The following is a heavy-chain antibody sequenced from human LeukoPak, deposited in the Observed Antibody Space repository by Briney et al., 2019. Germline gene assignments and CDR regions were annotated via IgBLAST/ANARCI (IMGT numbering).Heavy chain of an antibody. V-gene: IGHV4-4*07. D-gene: IGHD6-13*01. CDR1: GGSISSYY. CDR3: ATLAPAGGFDY. CDR2: IYTSGSS. J-gene: IGHJ4*02. Sequence: SETLSLTCTVSGGSISSYYWSWIRQPAGEGLEWIGRIYTSGSSNHNPSLKSRVTMSVDTSKNQVSLKLSSVTAADTAAYYCATLAPAGGFDYWGQGTLVTVSS.